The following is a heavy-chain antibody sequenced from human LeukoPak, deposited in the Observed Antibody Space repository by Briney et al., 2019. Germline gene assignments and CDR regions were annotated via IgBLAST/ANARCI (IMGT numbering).Heavy chain of an antibody. D-gene: IGHD2-2*01. CDR1: GGSISSGDYY. Sequence: SETLSLTCTVSGGSISSGDYYWSWIRQPPGKGLEWIGYIYYSGSTYYNPSLKSRVTISVDTSKNQFSLKLSSVTAADTAVYYCARYYQLLYYFDYWGQGTLVTVSS. V-gene: IGHV4-30-4*08. J-gene: IGHJ4*02. CDR3: ARYYQLLYYFDY. CDR2: IYYSGST.